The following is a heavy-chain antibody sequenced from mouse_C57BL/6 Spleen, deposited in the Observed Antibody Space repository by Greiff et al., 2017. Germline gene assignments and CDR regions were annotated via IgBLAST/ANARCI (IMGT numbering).Heavy chain of an antibody. V-gene: IGHV1-69*01. J-gene: IGHJ1*03. CDR2: IDPSDSYT. Sequence: VQLQQPGAELVMPGASVKLSCKASGYTFTSYWMHWVKQRPGQGLEWIGEIDPSDSYTNYNQKFKDKSTLTVDKSSSTAYMQLSSLTSEDSAVYYCASSGRDRYWYIDVWGTGTTVTVSS. D-gene: IGHD3-1*01. CDR1: GYTFTSYW. CDR3: ASSGRDRYWYIDV.